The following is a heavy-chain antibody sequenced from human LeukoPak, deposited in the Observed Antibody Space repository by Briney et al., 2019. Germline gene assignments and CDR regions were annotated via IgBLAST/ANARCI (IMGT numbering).Heavy chain of an antibody. V-gene: IGHV4-4*07. CDR3: AGSTVTTYQDAFDN. CDR1: GGSISSYY. Sequence: SETLSLTCTVSGGSISSYYWSWIRQPAGKGLEWIGRIYSSGSTNYNPSLKSRVTMSVDTSKNQFSLKLSSVTAADTAVYYCAGSTVTTYQDAFDNWGQGTMVTVSS. CDR2: IYSSGST. D-gene: IGHD4-17*01. J-gene: IGHJ3*02.